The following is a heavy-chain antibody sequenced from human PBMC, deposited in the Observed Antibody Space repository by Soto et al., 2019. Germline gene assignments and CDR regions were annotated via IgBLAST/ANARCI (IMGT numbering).Heavy chain of an antibody. J-gene: IGHJ3*02. CDR2: TYYRSKWYK. CDR3: ARDQWLVGCGAFDI. CDR1: GDSVSSNSAA. Sequence: SRTLSLTCAMSGDSVSSNSAAWNWIRQSPSRGLEWLGRTYYRSKWYKDYAVSVKSRITINPDTSKNQFSLQLNSVTPEDTAVYYCARDQWLVGCGAFDIWGQGTMVTVSS. D-gene: IGHD6-19*01. V-gene: IGHV6-1*01.